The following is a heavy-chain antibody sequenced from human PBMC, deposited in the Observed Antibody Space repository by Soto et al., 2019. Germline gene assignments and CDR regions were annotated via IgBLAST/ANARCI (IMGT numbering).Heavy chain of an antibody. Sequence: RAASGFTVSSNYMSWVRQAPGKGLEWVSVIYSGGSTYYADSVKGRFTISRDNSKNTLYLQMNSLRAEDTAVYYCARDLYGDYVLGWFDPWGQGTLVTVSS. CDR3: ARDLYGDYVLGWFDP. CDR1: GFTVSSNY. J-gene: IGHJ5*02. D-gene: IGHD4-17*01. CDR2: IYSGGST. V-gene: IGHV3-66*01.